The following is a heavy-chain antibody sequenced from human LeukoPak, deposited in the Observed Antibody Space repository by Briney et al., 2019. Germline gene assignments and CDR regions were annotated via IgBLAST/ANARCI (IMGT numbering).Heavy chain of an antibody. CDR1: GYTFTGYY. CDR2: INPNSGGT. D-gene: IGHD1-26*01. Sequence: ASVKVSCKASGYTFTGYYMHWVRQAPGQGLEWMGWINPNSGGTNCAQKFQGRVTMTRDTSISTAYMELSRLRSDDTAVYYCARAKLPGDYYFDYWGQGTLVTVSS. V-gene: IGHV1-2*02. J-gene: IGHJ4*02. CDR3: ARAKLPGDYYFDY.